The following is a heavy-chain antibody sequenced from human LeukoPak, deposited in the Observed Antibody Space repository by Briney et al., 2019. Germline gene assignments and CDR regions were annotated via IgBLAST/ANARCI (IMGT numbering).Heavy chain of an antibody. CDR3: ARGPYDSSGYYYDY. J-gene: IGHJ4*02. D-gene: IGHD3-22*01. CDR2: IYYSGST. CDR1: GFTFSDYY. Sequence: LRLSCAASGFTFSDYYMSWIRQAPGKGLEWIGYIYYSGSTYYNPSLKSRVTISVDTSKNQFSLKLSSVTAADTAVYYCARGPYDSSGYYYDYWGQGTLVTVSS. V-gene: IGHV4-30-4*08.